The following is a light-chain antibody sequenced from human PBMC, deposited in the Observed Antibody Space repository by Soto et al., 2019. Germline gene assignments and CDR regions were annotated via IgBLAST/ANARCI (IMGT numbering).Light chain of an antibody. CDR2: DVS. J-gene: IGLJ1*01. V-gene: IGLV2-14*03. CDR1: SSDVGGYNY. Sequence: QSALTQPASVSGSPGQSITISCTGTSSDVGGYNYVSWYQHHPGKAPKLMIYDVSNRPSGISNRFSGSKSGNTASLTISGLQPEDEGDYYCSLYTTSNTRQIVFGTGTKLTVL. CDR3: SLYTTSNTRQIV.